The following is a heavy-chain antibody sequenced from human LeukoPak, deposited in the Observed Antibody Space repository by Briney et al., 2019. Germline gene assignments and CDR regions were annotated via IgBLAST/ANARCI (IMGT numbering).Heavy chain of an antibody. CDR3: ARAHTAMAYDAFDI. CDR1: GFIFSSYG. J-gene: IGHJ3*02. CDR2: ISSSSSYI. Sequence: GGSLRLSCAASGFIFSSYGMHWVRRAPGKGLEWVSSISSSSSYIYYADSVKGRFTISRDNAKNSLYLQMNSLRAEDTAVYYCARAHTAMAYDAFDIWGQGTMVTVSS. V-gene: IGHV3-21*01. D-gene: IGHD5-18*01.